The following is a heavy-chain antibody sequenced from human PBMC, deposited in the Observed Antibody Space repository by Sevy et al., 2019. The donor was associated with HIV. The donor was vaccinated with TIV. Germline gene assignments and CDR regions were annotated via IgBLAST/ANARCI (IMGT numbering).Heavy chain of an antibody. CDR2: ISYDGNNQ. CDR3: AASYFRLYTMDV. V-gene: IGHV3-30-3*01. D-gene: IGHD3-3*01. J-gene: IGHJ6*02. CDR1: GFRFSSYA. Sequence: GGSLRLSCAASGFRFSSYAMIWVRQAPGKGLGWVAAISYDGNNQYYADSVRGRFTISRDNSKNTLYLQIDSLRAEDTAVYYCAASYFRLYTMDVWGQGTTVTVSS.